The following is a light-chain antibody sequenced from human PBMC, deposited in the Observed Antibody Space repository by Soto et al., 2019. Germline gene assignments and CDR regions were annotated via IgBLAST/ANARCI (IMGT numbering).Light chain of an antibody. J-gene: IGLJ2*01. CDR3: QSYDSVSRWV. Sequence: NFMLTQPHSVSESPGKTVTISCTGSSGSIASNYVQWYQQRPGSAPTTVIYEDDQRPSGVPDRFSGSIDSSSNSASLTISGLQTEDEADYYCQSYDSVSRWVFGGGTQLTVL. V-gene: IGLV6-57*02. CDR2: EDD. CDR1: SGSIASNY.